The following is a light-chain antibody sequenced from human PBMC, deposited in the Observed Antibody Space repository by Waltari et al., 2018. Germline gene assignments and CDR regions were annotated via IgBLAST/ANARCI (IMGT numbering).Light chain of an antibody. CDR1: SPTIPNY. Sequence: QSVLTQPPSASGAPGQEVSIPCSGGSPTIPNYDFWYPQSPGTAPKLIVYKDYERPSGVPDRFSASKSGTSASLAISGLRSDDEADYYCATWDDSLNGWVFGGGTKLTVL. CDR2: KDY. CDR3: ATWDDSLNGWV. J-gene: IGLJ3*02. V-gene: IGLV1-47*01.